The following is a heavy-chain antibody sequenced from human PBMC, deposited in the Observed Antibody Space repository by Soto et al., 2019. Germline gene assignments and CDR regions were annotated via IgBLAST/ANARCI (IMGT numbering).Heavy chain of an antibody. CDR3: AKGKVKNWFDP. V-gene: IGHV3-23*01. Sequence: GGSLGLSCAASGFTFSSYVMSGVRQAPGKGLEWVSAISGSGGSTYYADSVKGRFTISRDNSKNTLYLQMNSLRAEDTAVSYCAKGKVKNWFDPWGQGTLVTVSS. CDR2: ISGSGGST. CDR1: GFTFSSYV. J-gene: IGHJ5*02.